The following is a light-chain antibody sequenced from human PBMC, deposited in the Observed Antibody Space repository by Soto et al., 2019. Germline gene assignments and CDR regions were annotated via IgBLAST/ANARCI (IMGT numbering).Light chain of an antibody. CDR3: QQSYSTSIT. Sequence: DIQMNQSPSSLSASVGDRVTITCRASQSISSNLNWYQQKPGKAPKLLIYAGSSLQSGVPSRFSGRGSATDFTLTTGSLQPEDFATYYCQQSYSTSITFGQGTRLEIK. CDR2: AGS. J-gene: IGKJ5*01. V-gene: IGKV1-39*01. CDR1: QSISSN.